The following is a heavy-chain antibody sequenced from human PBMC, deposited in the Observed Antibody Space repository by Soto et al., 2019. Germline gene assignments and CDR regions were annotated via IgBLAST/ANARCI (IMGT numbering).Heavy chain of an antibody. CDR1: GYTFTNYG. V-gene: IGHV1-18*01. CDR2: ISGYNGNT. CDR3: AREGQAPYYYYGMAV. J-gene: IGHJ6*02. Sequence: QVQVVQSGDEVKKPGASVKVSCKASGYTFTNYGFSWVRQAPGQGLEWMGWISGYNGNTKYAEKFQGRVTMTTDTSTSTAHMEPGSLRADDTAVYYCAREGQAPYYYYGMAVWGQGTAVTVSS.